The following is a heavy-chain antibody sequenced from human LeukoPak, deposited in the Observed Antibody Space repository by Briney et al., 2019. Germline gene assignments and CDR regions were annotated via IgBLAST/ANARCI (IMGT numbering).Heavy chain of an antibody. CDR2: INHSGST. V-gene: IGHV4-34*01. CDR3: ARERKRLVHRKSDYGMDV. D-gene: IGHD6-19*01. Sequence: SAPPSLTFAVYGGSFSCYYWSWIRTPPGKGLEWIGEINHSGSTNYIPSLKSRVTISVDTSKNQFSLKLSSVTAADTAVYYCARERKRLVHRKSDYGMDVWGQGTTVTVSS. J-gene: IGHJ6*02. CDR1: GGSFSCYY.